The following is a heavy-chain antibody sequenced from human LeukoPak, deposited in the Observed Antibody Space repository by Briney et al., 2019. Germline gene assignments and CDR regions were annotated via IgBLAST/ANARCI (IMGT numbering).Heavy chain of an antibody. CDR3: ATGPTVTPMD. Sequence: ASVKVSCKVSGYTLTELSMHWVRQAPGKGLEWMGGFDPEGGETIYAQKFQGRVTITEDTSTDTAYMELSSLRSEDTAVYYCATGPTVTPMDWGQGTLVTVSS. D-gene: IGHD4-17*01. CDR2: FDPEGGET. J-gene: IGHJ4*02. CDR1: GYTLTELS. V-gene: IGHV1-24*01.